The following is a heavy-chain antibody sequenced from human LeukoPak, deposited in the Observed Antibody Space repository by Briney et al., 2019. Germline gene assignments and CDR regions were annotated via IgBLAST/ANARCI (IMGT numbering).Heavy chain of an antibody. Sequence: PGGSPRPSCAASGFTFDDYGMTWVRQAPGKGLEWVSGINWNGASTGYADSVKGRFTISRDNAKNSLYLQMNSLRAEDTALYYCARGNCSSTSCRSPDYYYCMDVWGKGTTVTVSS. J-gene: IGHJ6*03. CDR3: ARGNCSSTSCRSPDYYYCMDV. V-gene: IGHV3-20*04. CDR2: INWNGAST. D-gene: IGHD2-2*01. CDR1: GFTFDDYG.